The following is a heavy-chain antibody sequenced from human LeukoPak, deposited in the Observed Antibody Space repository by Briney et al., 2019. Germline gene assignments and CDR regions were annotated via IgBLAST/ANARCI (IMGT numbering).Heavy chain of an antibody. CDR3: ARGSLATAGSYY. CDR1: GFTFSTYP. Sequence: QTGGSLRLSCTAAGFTFSTYPMHWVRQAPGKGLEWVAVISSDGNNKYYADSVKGRFTISRDNSKSRLYLQMNSLRPEDTAVYYCARGSLATAGSYYWGQGTLVTVSS. CDR2: ISSDGNNK. J-gene: IGHJ4*02. V-gene: IGHV3-30-3*01. D-gene: IGHD6-13*01.